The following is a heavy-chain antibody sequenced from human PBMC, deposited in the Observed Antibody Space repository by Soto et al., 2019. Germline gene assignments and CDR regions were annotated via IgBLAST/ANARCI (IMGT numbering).Heavy chain of an antibody. V-gene: IGHV4-34*01. CDR3: ARNGSYYDFWSGYYFGGGMDV. CDR1: GGSFSGYY. D-gene: IGHD3-3*01. CDR2: INHSGST. Sequence: ETLSLTCAVYGGSFSGYYWSWIRQPPGKGLEWIGEINHSGSTNYNPSLKSRVTISVDTSKNQFSLKLSSVTAADTAVYYCARNGSYYDFWSGYYFGGGMDVWGQGTTVTVSS. J-gene: IGHJ6*02.